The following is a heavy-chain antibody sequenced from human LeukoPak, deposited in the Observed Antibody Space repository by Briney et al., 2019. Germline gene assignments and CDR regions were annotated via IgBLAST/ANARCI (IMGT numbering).Heavy chain of an antibody. Sequence: PGGSLRLSCAASGFTFSSYSMNWVRQAPGKGLEGVSSISSSSSYIYYADSVKGRFTISRDNAKNSLYLQMNSLRAEDTAVYYCAREPTYGSGSYHDYWGQGTLVTVSS. V-gene: IGHV3-21*01. D-gene: IGHD3-10*01. CDR2: ISSSSSYI. CDR1: GFTFSSYS. CDR3: AREPTYGSGSYHDY. J-gene: IGHJ4*02.